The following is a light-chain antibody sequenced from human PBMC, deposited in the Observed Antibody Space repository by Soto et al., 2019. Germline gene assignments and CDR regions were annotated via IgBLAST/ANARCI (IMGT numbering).Light chain of an antibody. V-gene: IGKV1-5*01. J-gene: IGKJ5*01. Sequence: DIQITPSPSTPSASVGDRVTITFPASQTISSWLAWYQQKPGKAPTLLIYDASTLERGVPSRFSGTGSGTEFTLSIDSLQPDDFATYYCQQYHTSSITFGQGTRLEIK. CDR1: QTISSW. CDR3: QQYHTSSIT. CDR2: DAS.